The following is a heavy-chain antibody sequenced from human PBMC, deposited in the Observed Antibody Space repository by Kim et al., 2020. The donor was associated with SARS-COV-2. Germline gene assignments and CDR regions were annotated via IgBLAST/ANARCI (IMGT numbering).Heavy chain of an antibody. CDR2: IYYSGST. CDR3: ALGHCDWSTKPYYYYGIDV. CDR1: GGSISSYY. J-gene: IGHJ6*01. Sequence: SETLSLTCTVSGGSISSYYWSWIRQPPGKGLEWIGYIYYSGSTNYNHSLNSRITISVDTSKNQFSLKLSLVTAADTAVYYCALGHCDWSTKPYYYYGIDV. V-gene: IGHV4-59*08. D-gene: IGHD3-9*01.